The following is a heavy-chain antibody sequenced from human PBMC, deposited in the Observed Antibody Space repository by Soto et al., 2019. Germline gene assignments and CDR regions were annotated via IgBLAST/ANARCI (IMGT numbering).Heavy chain of an antibody. Sequence: GGSLRLSCATSGFAFSRHAMSWVRQTPGRGLEWLSSISNSDDTTYYAASVKGRLTISRDMSKSTLFLQMSSLRAEDTAVYYCAKGYADSDSWGQGTQVTVSS. CDR3: AKGYADSDS. D-gene: IGHD5-18*01. V-gene: IGHV3-23*01. J-gene: IGHJ4*02. CDR1: GFAFSRHA. CDR2: ISNSDDTT.